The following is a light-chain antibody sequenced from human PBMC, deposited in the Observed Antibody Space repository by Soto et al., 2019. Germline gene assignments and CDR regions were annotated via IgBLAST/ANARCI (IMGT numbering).Light chain of an antibody. CDR2: DAS. Sequence: EIVLTQSPATLSLSPGERPTLSCRASQSVSSCLAWYQQKPAQVPRLLXYDASNRATGIPGRFSGSGSGTDFTLTISSLEPEDFAVYYCQQRSNWPSITFGQGTRLEIK. CDR3: QQRSNWPSIT. J-gene: IGKJ5*01. CDR1: QSVSSC. V-gene: IGKV3-11*01.